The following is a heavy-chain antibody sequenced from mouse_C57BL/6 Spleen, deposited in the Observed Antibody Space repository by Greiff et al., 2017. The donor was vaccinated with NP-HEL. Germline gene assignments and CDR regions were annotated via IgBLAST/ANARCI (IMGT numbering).Heavy chain of an antibody. CDR2: ISSGGDYI. D-gene: IGHD1-1*01. CDR3: TRAGGYYGSSPWFAY. J-gene: IGHJ3*01. V-gene: IGHV5-9-1*02. CDR1: GFTFSSYA. Sequence: EVQGVESGEGLVKPGGSLKLSCAASGFTFSSYAMSWVRQTPEKRLEWVAYISSGGDYIYYADTVKGRFTISRDNARNTLYLQMSSLKSEDTAMYYCTRAGGYYGSSPWFAYWGQGTLVTVSA.